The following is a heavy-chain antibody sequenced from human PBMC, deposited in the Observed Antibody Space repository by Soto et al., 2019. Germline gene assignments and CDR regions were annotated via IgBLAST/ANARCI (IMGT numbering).Heavy chain of an antibody. D-gene: IGHD6-13*01. Sequence: SETLSLTCAVYGGSFSGYYWSWIRQPPGKGLEWIGEINHSGSTNYNPSLKSRVTISVDTSKNQFSLKLSSVTAADTAVYYCAREPGDSSRWPSWYEPRGKGTMVTVGS. J-gene: IGHJ5*02. V-gene: IGHV4-34*01. CDR2: INHSGST. CDR3: AREPGDSSRWPSWYEP. CDR1: GGSFSGYY.